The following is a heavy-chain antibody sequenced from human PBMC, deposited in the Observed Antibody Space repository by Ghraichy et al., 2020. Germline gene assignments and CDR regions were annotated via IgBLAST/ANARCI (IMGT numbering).Heavy chain of an antibody. V-gene: IGHV6-1*01. J-gene: IGHJ3*02. CDR3: ARGRFSAFDI. Sequence: SETLSLTCDISGDSVSTNGVAWNWIRQSPSRGLEWLGRTYYRSKWFNDYAVSVKSRIIINPDTSKNQFSLQLNSVTPEDTAVYYCARGRFSAFDIWGQGTTVTVSS. CDR2: TYYRSKWFN. CDR1: GDSVSTNGVA.